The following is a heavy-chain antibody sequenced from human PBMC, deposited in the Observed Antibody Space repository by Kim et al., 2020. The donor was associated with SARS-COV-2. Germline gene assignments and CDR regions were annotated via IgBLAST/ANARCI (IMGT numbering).Heavy chain of an antibody. J-gene: IGHJ4*02. V-gene: IGHV1-3*01. CDR3: AREWSSTDPFDY. CDR1: GYTFTSYA. Sequence: ASVKVSCKASGYTFTSYAMHWVRQAPGQRLEWMGWINAGNGNTKYSQKFQGRVTITRDTSASTAYMELSSLRSEDTAVYYCAREWSSTDPFDYWGQGTLVTVSS. CDR2: INAGNGNT. D-gene: IGHD2-2*01.